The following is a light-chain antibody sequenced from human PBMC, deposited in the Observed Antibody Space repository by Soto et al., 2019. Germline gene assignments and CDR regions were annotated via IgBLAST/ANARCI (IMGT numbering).Light chain of an antibody. CDR2: DTS. J-gene: IGKJ4*01. CDR3: QQRNSWPLT. Sequence: EIVLTQSPATLALSPGERATLSCRASQGIGDTLAWYQHKPGQTPRLLIYDTSTRATGVPTRFSGSRSGAEFTLTINSLQSEDFATYYCQQRNSWPLTFGGGTKVDIK. V-gene: IGKV3-11*01. CDR1: QGIGDT.